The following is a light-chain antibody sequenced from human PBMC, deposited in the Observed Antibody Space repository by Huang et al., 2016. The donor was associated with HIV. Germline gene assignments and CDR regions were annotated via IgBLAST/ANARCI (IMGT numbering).Light chain of an antibody. CDR1: QSVSTK. CDR2: GSS. CDR3: QQYNNWPPWT. Sequence: ETVMTQSPAILSVSPGENATLSCRASQSVSTKLAWYQQNPGQAPRLLIFGSSTRATGIPARFSGSGSGTEFTLTISSPQSEDFATYYCQQYNNWPPWTFGQGTKVDMK. J-gene: IGKJ1*01. V-gene: IGKV3-15*01.